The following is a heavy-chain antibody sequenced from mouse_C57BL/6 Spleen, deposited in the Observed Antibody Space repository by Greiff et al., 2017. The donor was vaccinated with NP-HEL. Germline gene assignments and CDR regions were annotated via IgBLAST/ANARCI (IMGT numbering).Heavy chain of an antibody. D-gene: IGHD1-1*01. J-gene: IGHJ1*03. CDR2: IDPSDSYT. Sequence: QVQLQQPGAELVRPGTSVKLSCKASGYTFTSYWMHWVKQRPGQGLEWIGVIDPSDSYTNYNQKFKGKATLTVDTSSSTAYMQLSSLTSEDSAVYYCARPYYYGSSYRYFDVWGTGTTVTVSS. CDR1: GYTFTSYW. CDR3: ARPYYYGSSYRYFDV. V-gene: IGHV1-59*01.